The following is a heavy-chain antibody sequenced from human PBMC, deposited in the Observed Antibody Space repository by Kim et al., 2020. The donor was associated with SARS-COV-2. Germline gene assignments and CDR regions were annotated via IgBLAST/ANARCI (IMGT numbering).Heavy chain of an antibody. Sequence: GKKRYYGDSVKSRVTISRDNSKNSLYLQIRSLRPEDTALYYCAKGPPLGDVWGKGTTVIVSS. D-gene: IGHD7-27*01. V-gene: IGHV3-33*03. J-gene: IGHJ6*04. CDR3: AKGPPLGDV. CDR2: GKKR.